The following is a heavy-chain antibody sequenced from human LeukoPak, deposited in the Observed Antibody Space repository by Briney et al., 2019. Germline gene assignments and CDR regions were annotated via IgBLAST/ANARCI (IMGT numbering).Heavy chain of an antibody. CDR2: INHSGST. D-gene: IGHD2-2*01. J-gene: IGHJ4*02. V-gene: IGHV4-34*01. CDR1: GGSFSGYY. Sequence: SETLSLTCAVYGGSFSGYYWSWIRQPPGKGLEWIGEINHSGSTNYNPSLKSRVTISVDTSKNQFSLKLSSVAAADTAVYYCTRAPYCSSTSCYEGGAYWGQGTLVTVSS. CDR3: TRAPYCSSTSCYEGGAY.